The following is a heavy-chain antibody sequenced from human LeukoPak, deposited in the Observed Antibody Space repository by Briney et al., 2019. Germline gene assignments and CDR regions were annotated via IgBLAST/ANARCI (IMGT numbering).Heavy chain of an antibody. V-gene: IGHV3-21*01. Sequence: GGSLRLSCAASGFTFSSYSMNWVRQAPGKGLEWVSSISSSSSYIYYADSVKGRFTISRDNAKNSLYLQMNSLRAEDTAVYYCARDFHSSSFNWFDPWGQGTLVTVSS. D-gene: IGHD6-13*01. CDR1: GFTFSSYS. J-gene: IGHJ5*02. CDR2: ISSSSSYI. CDR3: ARDFHSSSFNWFDP.